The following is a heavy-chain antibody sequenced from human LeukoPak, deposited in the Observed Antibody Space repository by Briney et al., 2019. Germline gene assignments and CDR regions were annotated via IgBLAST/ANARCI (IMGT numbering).Heavy chain of an antibody. Sequence: GGSLRLSCAASGFTFSNYVMHWVRQAPGKGLEWVAVIAYDGSNKYYADSVKGRFTISRDNAKNSLYLQMNSLGAEDTAVYYCARDQRELGDDYWGQGTLVTVSS. CDR3: ARDQRELGDDY. V-gene: IGHV3-30-3*01. D-gene: IGHD7-27*01. CDR1: GFTFSNYV. J-gene: IGHJ4*02. CDR2: IAYDGSNK.